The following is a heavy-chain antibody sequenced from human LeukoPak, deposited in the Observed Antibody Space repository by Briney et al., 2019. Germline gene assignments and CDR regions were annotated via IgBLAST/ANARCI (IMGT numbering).Heavy chain of an antibody. CDR2: ISSSSSYI. V-gene: IGHV3-21*01. J-gene: IGHJ6*02. Sequence: PGGSLRLSCAASGFTFSSYSMNWVRQAPGKGLEWVSSISSSSSYIYYADSVKGRFTISRDNAKNSLYLQMNSLRAEDTAVYYCARDQGLELGHHYYYGMDVWGQGTTATVSS. CDR3: ARDQGLELGHHYYYGMDV. D-gene: IGHD1-7*01. CDR1: GFTFSSYS.